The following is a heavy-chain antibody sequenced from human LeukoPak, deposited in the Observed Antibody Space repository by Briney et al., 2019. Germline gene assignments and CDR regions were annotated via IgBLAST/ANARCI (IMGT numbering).Heavy chain of an antibody. CDR3: ALVTTVTYHY. CDR1: GFTFSSHE. D-gene: IGHD4-17*01. V-gene: IGHV3-48*02. Sequence: PGGSLRLSCAASGFTFSSHEMNWVRQAPGKGLEWVSYISSSSSTIYYADSVKGRFTISRDNAKNSLYLQMNSLRDEDTAVYYCALVTTVTYHYWGQGTLVTVSS. CDR2: ISSSSSTI. J-gene: IGHJ4*02.